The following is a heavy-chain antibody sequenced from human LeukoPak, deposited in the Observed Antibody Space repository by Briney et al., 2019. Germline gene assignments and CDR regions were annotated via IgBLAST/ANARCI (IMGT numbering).Heavy chain of an antibody. CDR1: GFTFSSYW. D-gene: IGHD6-13*01. CDR2: MKYDGSEK. Sequence: PGGSLRLSCAASGFTFSSYWMSWVRQATGKGLGWVANMKYDGSEKYYVDSVKGRFTISRDNAKNSLYLQMNSLRAEDTAVYYCARDLEAADLFLDYWGQGTLVTVSS. CDR3: ARDLEAADLFLDY. J-gene: IGHJ4*02. V-gene: IGHV3-7*01.